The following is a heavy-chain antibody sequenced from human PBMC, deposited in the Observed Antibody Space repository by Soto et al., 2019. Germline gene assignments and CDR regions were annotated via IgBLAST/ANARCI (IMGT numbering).Heavy chain of an antibody. V-gene: IGHV3-23*01. Sequence: GGSLRLSCAASGFTFSSYAMSWVRQAPGKGLEWVSAISGSGGSTYYADSVKGRFTISRDNSKNTLYLQMNSLRAEDTAVYYCAKDRELERRKHRAPTSFDYWGQGTLVTVSS. CDR3: AKDRELERRKHRAPTSFDY. J-gene: IGHJ4*02. CDR2: ISGSGGST. D-gene: IGHD1-1*01. CDR1: GFTFSSYA.